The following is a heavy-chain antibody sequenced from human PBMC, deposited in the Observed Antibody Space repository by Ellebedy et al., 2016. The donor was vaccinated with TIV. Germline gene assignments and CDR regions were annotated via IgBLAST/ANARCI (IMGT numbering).Heavy chain of an antibody. J-gene: IGHJ6*03. V-gene: IGHV3-53*01. D-gene: IGHD3-3*01. CDR1: GFTVSSNY. CDR3: KLDFWGYMDV. Sequence: GGSLRLSXAASGFTVSSNYMSWVRQAPGKGLEWVSVIYSGGSTYYADSVKGRFTISRDNSKNTLYLQMNSLRAEDTSVYYAKLDFWGYMDVWGKGTTVTVSS. CDR2: IYSGGST.